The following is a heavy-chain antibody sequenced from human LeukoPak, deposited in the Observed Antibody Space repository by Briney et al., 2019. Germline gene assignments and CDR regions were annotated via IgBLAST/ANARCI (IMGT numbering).Heavy chain of an antibody. Sequence: GGSLRLSCAASGFTFTSYGMHWVRQAPGKGLDWVGLIWDDGNNKYYADSVKGRFTISRDNSKNTLYLQMNSLRAEDTAVYYCARDNGEWRLNWFDHWGQGTLVTVSS. D-gene: IGHD2-8*01. CDR3: ARDNGEWRLNWFDH. V-gene: IGHV3-33*01. CDR1: GFTFTSYG. CDR2: IWDDGNNK. J-gene: IGHJ5*02.